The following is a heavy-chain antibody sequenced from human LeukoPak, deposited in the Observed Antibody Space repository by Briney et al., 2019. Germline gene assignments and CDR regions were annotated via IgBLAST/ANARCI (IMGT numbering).Heavy chain of an antibody. CDR3: AREKYYYDSSGYYAFDY. V-gene: IGHV3-20*04. CDR1: GFTFDDYG. CDR2: INWNGGST. Sequence: GGSLRLSCAASGFTFDDYGMSWVRQAPGKGLEWVSGINWNGGSTGYAGSVKGRFTISRDNAKNSLYLQMNSLRAEDTALYYCAREKYYYDSSGYYAFDYWGQGTLVTVSS. D-gene: IGHD3-22*01. J-gene: IGHJ4*02.